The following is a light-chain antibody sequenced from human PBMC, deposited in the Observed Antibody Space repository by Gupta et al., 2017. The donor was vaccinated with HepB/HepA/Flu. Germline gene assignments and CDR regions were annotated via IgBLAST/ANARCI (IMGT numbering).Light chain of an antibody. CDR2: AAS. CDR3: LQDYRYPWS. Sequence: AIQMTQSPSSLSASVGDRVTISCRASQGIRNDLGWYQQKVGEAPKLLIYAASILQRGVPSRFSGSGSGTDFTLTIRSLEPEDVAIYYCLQDYRYPWSFGQGTKLEIK. CDR1: QGIRND. J-gene: IGKJ2*01. V-gene: IGKV1-6*01.